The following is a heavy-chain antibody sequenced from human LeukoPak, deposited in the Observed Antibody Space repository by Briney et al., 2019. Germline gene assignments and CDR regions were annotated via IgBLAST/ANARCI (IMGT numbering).Heavy chain of an antibody. J-gene: IGHJ4*02. D-gene: IGHD3-22*01. Sequence: SETLSFTCTVSGGSISSGDYYWSWIRQPPGKGLEWIGYIYYSGSTYYNPSLKSRVTISVDTSKNQFSLKLSSVTAADTAVYYCARVPLNYYDSSGYSYYFDYWGQGTLVTVSS. CDR2: IYYSGST. CDR3: ARVPLNYYDSSGYSYYFDY. V-gene: IGHV4-30-4*01. CDR1: GGSISSGDYY.